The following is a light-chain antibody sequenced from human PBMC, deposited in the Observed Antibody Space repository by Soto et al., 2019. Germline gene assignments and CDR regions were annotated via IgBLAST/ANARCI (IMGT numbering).Light chain of an antibody. J-gene: IGKJ1*01. V-gene: IGKV3-15*01. CDR2: GAS. CDR1: QSVSSN. Sequence: EIVMTQSPATLSVSPGERATLSCRASQSVSSNLAWYQQKPGQAPRLLIYGASTRATGIPAKFSGGGSGTEFTLTISILQSEDFAIYYCQQYKNGSTFGQGTKVEIK. CDR3: QQYKNGST.